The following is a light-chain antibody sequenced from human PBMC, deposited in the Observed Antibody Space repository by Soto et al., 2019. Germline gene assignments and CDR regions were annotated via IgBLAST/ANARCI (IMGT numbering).Light chain of an antibody. CDR3: CSYASSSPSV. CDR2: EGS. Sequence: QSVLTQPASVSGSPGQSITISCTGTSSDVGSYNLVSWYQQHPGKAPKLMIYEGSKRPSGVSNRFSGSKSGNTASLTISGLQADDEADYYWCSYASSSPSVFGTRTNVTVL. CDR1: SSDVGSYNL. J-gene: IGLJ1*01. V-gene: IGLV2-23*01.